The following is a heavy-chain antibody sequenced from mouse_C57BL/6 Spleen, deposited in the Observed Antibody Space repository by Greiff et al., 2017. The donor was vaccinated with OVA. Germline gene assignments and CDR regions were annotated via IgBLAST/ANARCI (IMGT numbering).Heavy chain of an antibody. CDR2: IYPGSGNT. D-gene: IGHD1-1*01. CDR3: ARGATVVVSRYFDV. V-gene: IGHV1-76*01. Sequence: VQLQQSGAELVRPGASVKLSCKASGYTFTDYYINWVKQRPGQGLEWIARIYPGSGNTYYNEKFKGKATLTAEKSSSTAYMQLSSLTSEDSAVYFCARGATVVVSRYFDVWGTGTTVTVSS. J-gene: IGHJ1*03. CDR1: GYTFTDYY.